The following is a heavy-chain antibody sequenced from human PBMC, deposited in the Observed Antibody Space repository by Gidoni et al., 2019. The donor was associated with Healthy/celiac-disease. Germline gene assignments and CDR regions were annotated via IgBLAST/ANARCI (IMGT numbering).Heavy chain of an antibody. J-gene: IGHJ4*02. CDR1: GFTFSSYS. D-gene: IGHD6-19*01. Sequence: EVQLVESGGGLVKPGGSLRLSCAASGFTFSSYSMNWVRQAPGKGLEWVSSISSSSSYIYYADSVKGRFTISRDNAKNSLYLQMNSLRAEDTAVYYCARGLGQWLSPADYRGQGTLVTVSS. V-gene: IGHV3-21*01. CDR3: ARGLGQWLSPADY. CDR2: ISSSSSYI.